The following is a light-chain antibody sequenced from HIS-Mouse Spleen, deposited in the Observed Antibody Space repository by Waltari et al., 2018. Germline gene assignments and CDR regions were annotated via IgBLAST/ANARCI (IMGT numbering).Light chain of an antibody. CDR2: EDS. J-gene: IGLJ2*01. Sequence: SYELTQPPSVSVSPGQTARTTCPGHALPKKYAHWYQQKSGQAPVLVIYEDSKRPSGIPESFSGSSSGTMATLTISGAQVEDEADYYCYSTDSSGNHRVFGGGTKLTVL. CDR1: ALPKKY. V-gene: IGLV3-10*01. CDR3: YSTDSSGNHRV.